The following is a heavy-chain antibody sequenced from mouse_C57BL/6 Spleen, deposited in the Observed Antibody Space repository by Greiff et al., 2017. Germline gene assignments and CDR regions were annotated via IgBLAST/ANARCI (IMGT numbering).Heavy chain of an antibody. J-gene: IGHJ1*03. Sequence: QVQLQQPGAELVRPGSSVKLSCKASGYTFTSYWMHWVKQRPIQGLEWIGNIDPSDSETHYNQKYKDKATLTVDKSSSTAYMQLSSLTSEDSAVXYCARDDGYYPSFDVWGTGTTVTVSS. D-gene: IGHD2-3*01. CDR3: ARDDGYYPSFDV. CDR1: GYTFTSYW. CDR2: IDPSDSET. V-gene: IGHV1-52*01.